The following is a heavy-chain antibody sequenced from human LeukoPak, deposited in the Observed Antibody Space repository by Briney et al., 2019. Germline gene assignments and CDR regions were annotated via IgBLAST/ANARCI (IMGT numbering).Heavy chain of an antibody. CDR2: IIPIFGTA. CDR3: ARGNYDILTGYYTVAPFDY. D-gene: IGHD3-9*01. Sequence: SVKVSCKASGGTFSSYAISWVRQAPGQGLEWMGGIIPIFGTANYAQKFQGRVTITADESTSTAYMELSSLRSEDTAVYYCARGNYDILTGYYTVAPFDYWGQGTLVTVSS. V-gene: IGHV1-69*13. CDR1: GGTFSSYA. J-gene: IGHJ4*02.